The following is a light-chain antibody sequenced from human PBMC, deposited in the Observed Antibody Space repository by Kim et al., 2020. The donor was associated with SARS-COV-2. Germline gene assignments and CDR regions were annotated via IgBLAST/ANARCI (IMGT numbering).Light chain of an antibody. J-gene: IGKJ4*01. CDR1: QSISTN. V-gene: IGKV3-15*01. Sequence: VSPGERVTLSCKASQSISTNLAWYQQKPGQAPRLLIYAASTRATGIPARFSGSGSGTEFTLTISSLQSEDFAVYHCQQSHNWLLTFGGGTKVDIK. CDR2: AAS. CDR3: QQSHNWLLT.